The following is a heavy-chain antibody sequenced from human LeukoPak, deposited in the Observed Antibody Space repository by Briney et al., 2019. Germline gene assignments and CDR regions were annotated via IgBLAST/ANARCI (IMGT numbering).Heavy chain of an antibody. CDR2: ISGSGETT. J-gene: IGHJ4*02. V-gene: IGHV3-23*01. CDR1: GFTFSSFH. Sequence: GGSLRLSCEASGFTFSSFHMSWVRQAPGKGLEWVSAISGSGETTYYADSVKGRFTVSRDNSKNTLYVQMDSLRAEDTAVYYCAKSGLNRFDYWGQGTLVTVSS. D-gene: IGHD2-15*01. CDR3: AKSGLNRFDY.